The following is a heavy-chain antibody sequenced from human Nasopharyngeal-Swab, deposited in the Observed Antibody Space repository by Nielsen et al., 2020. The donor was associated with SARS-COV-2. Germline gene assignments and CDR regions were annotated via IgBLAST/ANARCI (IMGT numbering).Heavy chain of an antibody. V-gene: IGHV4-39*01. CDR3: ARLVEMATFFDY. CDR1: GGSISSRCYY. J-gene: IGHJ4*02. Sequence: SQTLSLTCTVSGGSISSRCYYWGWIRQPQGKGLEWIGRIYHSGSTYYNPSLKSRVTISVDTSKNQFSLKLSSVTAADTAVYYCARLVEMATFFDYWGQGTLVTVSS. D-gene: IGHD5-24*01. CDR2: IYHSGST.